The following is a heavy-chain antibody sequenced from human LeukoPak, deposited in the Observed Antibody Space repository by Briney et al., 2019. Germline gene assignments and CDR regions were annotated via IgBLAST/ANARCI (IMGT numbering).Heavy chain of an antibody. CDR2: INPDSGDT. D-gene: IGHD4-17*01. CDR1: GYTFTGYY. Sequence: ASVKVSCRPSGYTFTGYYLHWVRQAPGQGLEWLGWINPDSGDTKYAHKFQGRVTMTRDTSISTAYMELSRLRSDDTAVYYCARGHTAVTRHFDFWGQGTLVTVSS. J-gene: IGHJ4*02. CDR3: ARGHTAVTRHFDF. V-gene: IGHV1-2*07.